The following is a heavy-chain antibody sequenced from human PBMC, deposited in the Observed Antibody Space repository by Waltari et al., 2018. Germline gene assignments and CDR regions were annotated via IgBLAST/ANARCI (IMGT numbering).Heavy chain of an antibody. D-gene: IGHD6-13*01. CDR1: GYTFTSYD. V-gene: IGHV1-8*01. CDR3: ARGAAPGKGAHWFDP. CDR2: VNPNSGNT. J-gene: IGHJ5*02. Sequence: QVQLVQSGAEVKKPGASVKVPCKTSGYTFTSYDISWVRQAPGQGPEGMGWVNPNSGNTGFAQKFQDRLTMTTNTSVRTAYMELSSLRSDDTAIYYCARGAAPGKGAHWFDPWGQGTLVTVSS.